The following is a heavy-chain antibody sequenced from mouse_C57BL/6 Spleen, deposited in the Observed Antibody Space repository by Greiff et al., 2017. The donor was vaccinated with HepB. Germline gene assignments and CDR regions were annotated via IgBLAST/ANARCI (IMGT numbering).Heavy chain of an antibody. CDR1: GYTFTDYE. CDR3: TRSEAGPSSFDY. V-gene: IGHV1-15*01. J-gene: IGHJ2*01. Sequence: VQLQQSGAELVRPGASVTLSCKASGYTFTDYEMHWVKQTPVHGLEWIGAIDPETGGTAYNQKFKGKAILTADKSSSTAYMELRSLTSEDSAVYYCTRSEAGPSSFDYWGQCTTLTVSS. CDR2: IDPETGGT. D-gene: IGHD3-2*02.